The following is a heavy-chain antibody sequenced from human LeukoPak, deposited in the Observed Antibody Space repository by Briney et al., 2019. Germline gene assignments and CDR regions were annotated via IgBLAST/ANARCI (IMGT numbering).Heavy chain of an antibody. CDR3: ARDGTGPMPFDP. Sequence: PSETLSLTCTVSGGSISSGGYYWSWIRQPPGKGLEWIGYIYHSGSTYYNPSLKSRVTISVDTSKNQFSLKLSSVTAADTAAYYCARDGTGPMPFDPWGQGTLVTVSS. D-gene: IGHD2-2*01. CDR1: GGSISSGGYY. J-gene: IGHJ5*02. V-gene: IGHV4-30-2*01. CDR2: IYHSGST.